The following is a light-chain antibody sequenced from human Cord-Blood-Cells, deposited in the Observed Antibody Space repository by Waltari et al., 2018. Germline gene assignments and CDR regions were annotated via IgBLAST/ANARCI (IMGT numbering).Light chain of an antibody. CDR2: GVS. CDR1: SSDVGGSNY. Sequence: QSALTQPASVSGSPGQSITIPCTGTSSDVGGSNYVSWYQQHPRKAPKLMIYGVSNRPSGVSNRFSCSKSGNTASLTISGLQAEDDADYYCSSYTSSSTVVFGGGTKLTVL. J-gene: IGLJ2*01. CDR3: SSYTSSSTVV. V-gene: IGLV2-14*01.